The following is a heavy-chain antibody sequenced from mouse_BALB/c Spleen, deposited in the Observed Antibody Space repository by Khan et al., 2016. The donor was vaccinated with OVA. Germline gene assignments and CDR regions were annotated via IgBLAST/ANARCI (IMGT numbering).Heavy chain of an antibody. D-gene: IGHD2-3*01. V-gene: IGHV1S137*01. CDR3: ASRAYDGYYDY. CDR1: GYTFTDYA. CDR2: ISTYSGNT. Sequence: QVQLKQSGPELVRPGVSVKISCNVSGYTFTDYAIYWVKQSHAKSLEWVGLISTYSGNTNYNQKFKVKATMTVDKSSSTAYMELARLTSEDSAIYYGASRAYDGYYDYWGRGTTLTVSS. J-gene: IGHJ2*01.